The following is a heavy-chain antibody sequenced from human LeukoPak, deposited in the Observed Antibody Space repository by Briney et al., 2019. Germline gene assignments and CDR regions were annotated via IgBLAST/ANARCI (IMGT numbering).Heavy chain of an antibody. CDR1: GGCISSYY. D-gene: IGHD2-2*01. J-gene: IGHJ6*03. Sequence: SETLSLTCTVSGGCISSYYWSWIRQPPGKGLEWIGHIYTSGSTNYNPSLKSRVTISVDTSKNQFSLKLSSVTAADTAVYYCARGYKGRPPKHIVVVPAAPPYYYYMDVWGKGTTVTVSS. CDR3: ARGYKGRPPKHIVVVPAAPPYYYYMDV. V-gene: IGHV4-4*09. CDR2: IYTSGST.